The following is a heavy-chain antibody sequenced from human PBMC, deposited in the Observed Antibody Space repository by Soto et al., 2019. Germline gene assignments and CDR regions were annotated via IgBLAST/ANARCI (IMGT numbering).Heavy chain of an antibody. J-gene: IGHJ5*02. CDR3: ARGRMGAAQFSDPRAYSSALDP. CDR2: MNPDSGDT. Sequence: QVHLVQSGAEVRKPGASVKVSCKTSGYTFSTYDINWVRQASGQGLEWLGWMNPDSGDTGYGRKLLGRVTLTRNTSTGTAYMELTSLRSDDSAIYYCARGRMGAAQFSDPRAYSSALDPWGQGTLVTVSS. D-gene: IGHD2-21*01. V-gene: IGHV1-8*01. CDR1: GYTFSTYD.